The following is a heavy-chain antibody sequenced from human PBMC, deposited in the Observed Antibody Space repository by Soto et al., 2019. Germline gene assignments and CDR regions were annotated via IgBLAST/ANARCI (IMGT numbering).Heavy chain of an antibody. V-gene: IGHV2-5*02. D-gene: IGHD3-9*01. Sequence: QITLKESGPTLVKPTQTLTLTCTFSGFSLSTSGVGVGWIRQPPGKALEWLALIYWDDDKRYSPSLKSRLTITKDTSKNQVVLTMTNMDPVDTATYYRAHSPHLFLTCYYRRHDAFDIWGQGTMVTVSS. CDR1: GFSLSTSGVG. CDR2: IYWDDDK. J-gene: IGHJ3*02. CDR3: AHSPHLFLTCYYRRHDAFDI.